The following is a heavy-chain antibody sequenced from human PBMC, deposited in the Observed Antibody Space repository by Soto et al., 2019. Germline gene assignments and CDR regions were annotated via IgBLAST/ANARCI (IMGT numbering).Heavy chain of an antibody. J-gene: IGHJ4*01. D-gene: IGHD5-18*01. CDR2: FIPIFGTA. CDR3: ARSGYSYGPNVD. Sequence: QVQLEQSGPEVKKPGSSVKVSCKAARDTFSSSGFSWVRQAPGQGLEWMGGFIPIFGTANYAPKFQGRVSMPADEFTTTAYMELSGLRSEDTAMYYCARSGYSYGPNVDWGHGTLVTVSS. V-gene: IGHV1-69*01. CDR1: RDTFSSSG.